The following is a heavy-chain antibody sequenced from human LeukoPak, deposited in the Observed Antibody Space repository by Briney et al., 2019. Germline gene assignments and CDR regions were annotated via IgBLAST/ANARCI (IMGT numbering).Heavy chain of an antibody. J-gene: IGHJ4*02. CDR3: AKGTYSSSPRDY. V-gene: IGHV3-23*01. CDR2: ISGSAGST. D-gene: IGHD6-6*01. Sequence: GGSLRLSCAASGFTFSSYAMSWVRQAPGKGLERASGISGSAGSTYYAGSVKGRFTISRDNSKNTLYLQMNSLRAEDTAVYYCAKGTYSSSPRDYWGQGTLVTVSS. CDR1: GFTFSSYA.